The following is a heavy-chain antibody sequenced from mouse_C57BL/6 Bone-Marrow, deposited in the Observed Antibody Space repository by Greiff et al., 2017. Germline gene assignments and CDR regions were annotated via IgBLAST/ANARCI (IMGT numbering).Heavy chain of an antibody. CDR1: GFTFSSYG. Sequence: VQLKESGGDLVKPGGSLKLSCAASGFTFSSYGMSWVRQTPDKRLEWAATISSGGSYTYYPDSVKGRFTISRDNAKNTLYLQMSSLKSEDTAMYYCARHRGDYWGQGTTLTVSS. V-gene: IGHV5-6*01. J-gene: IGHJ2*01. D-gene: IGHD3-1*01. CDR3: ARHRGDY. CDR2: ISSGGSYT.